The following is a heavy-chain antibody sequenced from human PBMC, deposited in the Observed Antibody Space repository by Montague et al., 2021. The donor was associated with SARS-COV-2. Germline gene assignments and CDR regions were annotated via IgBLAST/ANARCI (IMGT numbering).Heavy chain of an antibody. Sequence: SETLSLTCAVYGGSFSDYYWTWIRQSPGKGLEWIGEINHSGRTNYKPSLKSRVTMSVDTSKNQFSLKLSSVTAADTAVYYCARANTVTTFYYYYYGMDVWGQGTTVTVSS. CDR3: ARANTVTTFYYYYYGMDV. D-gene: IGHD4-17*01. J-gene: IGHJ6*02. V-gene: IGHV4-34*01. CDR2: INHSGRT. CDR1: GGSFSDYY.